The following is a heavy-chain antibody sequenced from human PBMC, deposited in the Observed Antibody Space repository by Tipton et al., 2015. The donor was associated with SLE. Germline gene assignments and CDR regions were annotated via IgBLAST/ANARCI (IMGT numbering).Heavy chain of an antibody. Sequence: GLVKPSETLSLTCTVPGGSISSYYWSWIRQPAGKGLEWIGSIYYSGSTYYNPSLKSRVTISVDTSKNQFSLKLSSVTAADTAVYYCARETSSSDAFDIWGQGTMVTVSS. CDR2: IYYSGST. CDR3: ARETSSSDAFDI. D-gene: IGHD6-13*01. J-gene: IGHJ3*02. CDR1: GGSISSYY. V-gene: IGHV4-59*01.